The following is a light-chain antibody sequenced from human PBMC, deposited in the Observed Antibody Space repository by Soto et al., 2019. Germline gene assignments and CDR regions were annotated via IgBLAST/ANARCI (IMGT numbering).Light chain of an antibody. V-gene: IGLV2-8*01. CDR3: NSYGGTNNYVV. J-gene: IGLJ2*01. Sequence: QSVLTQPPSASGSPGQPVTISCTGTSSDVGGYNYVSWYRQHPGKAPQLIIYDVNKRPSGVPDRFSGSKSGNTASLTVSGLQAEDEADYFCNSYGGTNNYVVFGGGTKLTVL. CDR1: SSDVGGYNY. CDR2: DVN.